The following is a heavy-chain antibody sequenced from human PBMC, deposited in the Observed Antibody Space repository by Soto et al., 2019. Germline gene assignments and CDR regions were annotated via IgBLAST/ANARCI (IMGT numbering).Heavy chain of an antibody. CDR2: VYVSDSET. J-gene: IGHJ3*01. V-gene: IGHV5-51*01. Sequence: GESLKISCRGSGYYSSSYWIAWVRQMSGKGLEWLGSVYVSDSETKYSPSFQGHVTISADKYTNTAYLYWSSLKASGTAVYYCARRGTLSGRDAFDVWGEGTMVTVS. CDR3: ARRGTLSGRDAFDV. CDR1: GYYSSSYW. D-gene: IGHD5-12*01.